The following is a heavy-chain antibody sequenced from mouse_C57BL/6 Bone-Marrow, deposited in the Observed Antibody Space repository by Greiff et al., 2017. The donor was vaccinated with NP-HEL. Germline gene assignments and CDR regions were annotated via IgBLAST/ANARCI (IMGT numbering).Heavy chain of an antibody. Sequence: VQLQQPGAELVRPGSSVKLSCKASGYTFTSYWMHWVKQRPIQGLEWIGNIDPSDSETHYNQKFKDKATLTVDKSSSTAYMQLSSLTSEDSAVYYCAREGALLLWYFDVWGTGTTVTVST. CDR2: IDPSDSET. CDR1: GYTFTSYW. CDR3: AREGALLLWYFDV. J-gene: IGHJ1*03. D-gene: IGHD1-1*01. V-gene: IGHV1-52*01.